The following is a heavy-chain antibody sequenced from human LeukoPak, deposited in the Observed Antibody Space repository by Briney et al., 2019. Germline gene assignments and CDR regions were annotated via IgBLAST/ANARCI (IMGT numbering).Heavy chain of an antibody. Sequence: SETLSLTCTVSGGSISSYYWSWIRQPPGKGLEWIGYIYYSGSTNYNPSLKSRVTISVDTSKNQFSLKLSSVTAADTAVYYCARVSSGYYLLGTPYYYGMDVWGQGTTVTVSS. CDR1: GGSISSYY. CDR3: ARVSSGYYLLGTPYYYGMDV. V-gene: IGHV4-59*12. CDR2: IYYSGST. J-gene: IGHJ6*02. D-gene: IGHD3-22*01.